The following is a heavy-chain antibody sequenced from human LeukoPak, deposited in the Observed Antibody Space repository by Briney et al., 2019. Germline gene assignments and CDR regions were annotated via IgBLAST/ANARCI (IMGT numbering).Heavy chain of an antibody. V-gene: IGHV1-18*01. Sequence: ASVKVSCKASGYTFISSGFSWVRQAPGQGPEWMGWISGYTGNTNYAQRFQGRVTMTTDTSTSTAYMELRTLRSDDTAVYYCVRDLNSAARSFFDYWGPGTLVTVSS. J-gene: IGHJ4*02. CDR1: GYTFISSG. CDR2: ISGYTGNT. CDR3: VRDLNSAARSFFDY. D-gene: IGHD6-6*01.